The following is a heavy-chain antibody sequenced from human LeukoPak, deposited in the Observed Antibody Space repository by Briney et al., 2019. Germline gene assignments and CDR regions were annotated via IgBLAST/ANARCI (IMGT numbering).Heavy chain of an antibody. J-gene: IGHJ4*02. CDR1: GFTFSRYA. Sequence: GGALRLSYAASGFTFSRYAMSWVRPAPGKGLEWVSAISGSGGSTYYEDSVKGPFTISRDNSKNTLYLQMNSLRAEDTAVYYCAKEPGIAARRTYFDYWGQGTLVTVSS. CDR2: ISGSGGST. CDR3: AKEPGIAARRTYFDY. D-gene: IGHD6-6*01. V-gene: IGHV3-23*01.